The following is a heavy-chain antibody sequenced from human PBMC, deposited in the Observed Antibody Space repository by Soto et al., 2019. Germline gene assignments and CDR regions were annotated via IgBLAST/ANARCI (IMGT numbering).Heavy chain of an antibody. CDR1: GGSISSYY. CDR3: ARGPNYDFWSGYFRG. CDR2: IYYTGTT. D-gene: IGHD3-3*01. Sequence: SLTCTVSGGSISSYYWSWIRQPPGKGLEWIGYIYYTGTTKYNPSLKSRVTISVDMSKSQFSLKLSSVTAADTAVYYCARGPNYDFWSGYFRGWGQGTLVTVSS. V-gene: IGHV4-59*01. J-gene: IGHJ4*02.